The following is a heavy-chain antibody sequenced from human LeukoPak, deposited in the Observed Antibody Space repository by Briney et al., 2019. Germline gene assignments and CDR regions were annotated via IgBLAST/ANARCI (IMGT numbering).Heavy chain of an antibody. J-gene: IGHJ4*02. CDR2: IHHSGST. CDR3: ARAIRDYDFWSGYFSKHFDY. D-gene: IGHD3-3*01. CDR1: GGSISSGGYS. Sequence: SQTLSLTCAVSGGSISSGGYSWSWIRQPPGKGLEWIGYIHHSGSTYYNPSLKSRVTISVDTSKNQFSLKLSSVTAADTAVYYCARAIRDYDFWSGYFSKHFDYWGQGTLVTVSS. V-gene: IGHV4-30-2*01.